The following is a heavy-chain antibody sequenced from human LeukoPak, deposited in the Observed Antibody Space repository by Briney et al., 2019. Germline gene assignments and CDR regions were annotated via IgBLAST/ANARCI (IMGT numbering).Heavy chain of an antibody. CDR3: ARDKGTSYLSSFDY. Sequence: ETLSLTCTVSGGSISSSSYYWGWIRQPPGKGLEWVANIKQDGSEKYYVDSVKGRFTISRDNAKNSLYLQMNSLRAEDTAVYYCARDKGTSYLSSFDYWGQGTLVTVSS. J-gene: IGHJ4*02. CDR2: IKQDGSEK. CDR1: GGSISSSSYY. D-gene: IGHD6-6*01. V-gene: IGHV3-7*01.